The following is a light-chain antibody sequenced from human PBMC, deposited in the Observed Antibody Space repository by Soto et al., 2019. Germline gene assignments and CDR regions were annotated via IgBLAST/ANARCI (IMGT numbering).Light chain of an antibody. J-gene: IGKJ4*01. V-gene: IGKV3-11*01. CDR1: QSVGTY. Sequence: EIVLTQSPATLSLSPGERATLSCRASQSVGTYLAWYQQKPGQAPRLLIYDASNRATGIPARFSGSGSGTDFTLTISSLEPEDFAVYYCQQRSSWRTFGGGTKVEIK. CDR3: QQRSSWRT. CDR2: DAS.